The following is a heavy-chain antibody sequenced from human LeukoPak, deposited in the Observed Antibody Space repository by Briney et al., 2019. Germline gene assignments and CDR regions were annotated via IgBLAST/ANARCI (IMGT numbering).Heavy chain of an antibody. CDR1: GYTFTSYA. CDR2: INTNTGNP. D-gene: IGHD3-10*01. J-gene: IGHJ6*02. V-gene: IGHV7-4-1*02. CDR3: ARVSIGGSGSYEDYYYYYGMDV. Sequence: ASVKVSCKASGYTFTSYAMNWVRQAPGQGLEWMGWINTNTGNPTYAQGFTGRFVFSLDTSVSTAYLQISSLKAEDTAVYYCARVSIGGSGSYEDYYYYYGMDVWGQGTTVTVSS.